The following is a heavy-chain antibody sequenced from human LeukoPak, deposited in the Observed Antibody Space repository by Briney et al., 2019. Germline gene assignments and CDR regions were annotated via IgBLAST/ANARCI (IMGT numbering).Heavy chain of an antibody. V-gene: IGHV3-30-3*01. D-gene: IGHD1-26*01. Sequence: GRSLRLSCTASGFTFTRNCMHWVRQAPGKGLEWVAAIPHDGSSALYADSVKGRFIISRDNSKNTQYLQMNSLSIEDSAVYYCATGSDFYYDSWGQGILVTVSS. J-gene: IGHJ5*01. CDR1: GFTFTRNC. CDR3: ATGSDFYYDS. CDR2: IPHDGSSA.